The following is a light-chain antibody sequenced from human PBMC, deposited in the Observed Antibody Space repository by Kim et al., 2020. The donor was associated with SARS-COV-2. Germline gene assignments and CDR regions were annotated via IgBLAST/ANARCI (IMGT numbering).Light chain of an antibody. J-gene: IGKJ4*01. CDR1: QSVSSG. Sequence: EIVMTQSPVTLSVLPGERATLSCRASQSVSSGLAWYQQKPGQAPRLLIYDASTRATGFPARFSGSGYGTEFTLTINSLQSEDFAVYYCNQFNDWPLTFGGGTKLEI. V-gene: IGKV3-15*01. CDR2: DAS. CDR3: NQFNDWPLT.